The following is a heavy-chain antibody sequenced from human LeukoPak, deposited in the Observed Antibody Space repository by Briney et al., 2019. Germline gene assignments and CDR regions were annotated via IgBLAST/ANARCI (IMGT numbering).Heavy chain of an antibody. CDR1: GGSVSSGSYY. CDR3: ARVEDGSSWSGKYDY. V-gene: IGHV4-61*01. D-gene: IGHD6-13*01. Sequence: SETLSLTCTVSGGSVSSGSYYWSWIRQPPGKGLECIGYIYYSGSTNYNPSLKSRVTISVDTSKNQFSLKLSSVTAADTAVYYCARVEDGSSWSGKYDYWGQGTLVTVSS. CDR2: IYYSGST. J-gene: IGHJ4*02.